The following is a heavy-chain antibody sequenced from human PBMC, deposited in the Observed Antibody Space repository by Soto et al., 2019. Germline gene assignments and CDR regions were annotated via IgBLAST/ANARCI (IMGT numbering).Heavy chain of an antibody. J-gene: IGHJ6*02. Sequence: SETLSLTCTVSGGSISSSSYYWGWIRQPPGKGLEWIGSIYYSGSTYYNPSLKSRVTISVDTSKNQFSLKLSSVTAADTAVYYCARAPAYYYYGMDVWGQGTTVTVSS. CDR2: IYYSGST. V-gene: IGHV4-39*01. CDR1: GGSISSSSYY. CDR3: ARAPAYYYYGMDV.